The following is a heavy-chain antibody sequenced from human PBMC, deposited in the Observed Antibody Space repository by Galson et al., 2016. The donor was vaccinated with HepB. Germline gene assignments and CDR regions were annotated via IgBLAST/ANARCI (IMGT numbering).Heavy chain of an antibody. Sequence: SLRLSCAASGFTFSSYGIHWVRQAPGKGLEWVALITSDGSNKYYADSVKGRITISRDTSKNTVYLQMNSLRGEDTGVYYCARDKGTSVWYKDYWGQGTLVTVSS. CDR2: ITSDGSNK. CDR3: ARDKGTSVWYKDY. D-gene: IGHD1-1*01. V-gene: IGHV3-30*03. J-gene: IGHJ4*02. CDR1: GFTFSSYG.